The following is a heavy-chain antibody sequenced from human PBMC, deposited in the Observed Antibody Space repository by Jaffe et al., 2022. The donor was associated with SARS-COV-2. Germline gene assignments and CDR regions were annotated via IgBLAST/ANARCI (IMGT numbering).Heavy chain of an antibody. Sequence: EVQLVQSGAEVKKPGESLKISCKGSGYRFTDYWIGWVRQMPGKGLEWMGIIYPDDSDTRYSPTFQGQVTISADKSINTAYLHWSSLKASDSAMYYCARFSAPRLADNWFDPWGQGTLVTVSS. D-gene: IGHD6-6*01. J-gene: IGHJ5*02. CDR2: IYPDDSDT. CDR1: GYRFTDYW. CDR3: ARFSAPRLADNWFDP. V-gene: IGHV5-51*01.